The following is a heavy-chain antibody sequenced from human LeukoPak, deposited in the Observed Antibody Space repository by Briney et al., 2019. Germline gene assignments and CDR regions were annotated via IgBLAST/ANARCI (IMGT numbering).Heavy chain of an antibody. Sequence: SETLSLTCTVSGGSISSYYWSWIRQPPGKGLEWIGYIYYSGSTYYNPSLKSRVTISVDTSKNQFSLKLSSVTAADTAVYYCARDLNGDYYDSSGYSNWFDPWGQGTLVTVSS. CDR2: IYYSGST. CDR3: ARDLNGDYYDSSGYSNWFDP. V-gene: IGHV4-59*12. CDR1: GGSISSYY. J-gene: IGHJ5*02. D-gene: IGHD3-22*01.